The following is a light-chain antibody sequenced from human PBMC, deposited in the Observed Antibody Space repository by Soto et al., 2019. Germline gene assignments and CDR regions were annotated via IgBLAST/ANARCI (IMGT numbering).Light chain of an antibody. Sequence: QSVLTQPPSVSGSPGQSVTISCTGTSSDFGSYNRVSWYQRPPGTGPKLMIYEVSNRPSGVPDRFSGSKSDNTASLTISGLQAEDEADYYCCSYAGSYTRVFGTGTKVTVL. V-gene: IGLV2-18*02. CDR2: EVS. CDR3: CSYAGSYTRV. CDR1: SSDFGSYNR. J-gene: IGLJ1*01.